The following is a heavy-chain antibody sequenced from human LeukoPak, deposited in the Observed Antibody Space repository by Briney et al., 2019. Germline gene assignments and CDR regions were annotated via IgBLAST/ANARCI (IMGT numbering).Heavy chain of an antibody. CDR3: ARTDSSSWTYYYYYGMDV. Sequence: ASVKVSCKASGYTFTSYDINWVRQATGQGLEWMGWMNPNSGNTGYAQKFQGRVTMTRNTSISTAYMELSSLRSEDTAVYYCARTDSSSWTYYYYYGMDVWGQGTTVTVSS. D-gene: IGHD6-13*01. J-gene: IGHJ6*02. CDR1: GYTFTSYD. V-gene: IGHV1-8*01. CDR2: MNPNSGNT.